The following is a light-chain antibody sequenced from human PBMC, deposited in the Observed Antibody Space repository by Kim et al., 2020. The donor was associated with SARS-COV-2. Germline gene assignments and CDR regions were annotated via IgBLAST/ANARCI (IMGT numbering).Light chain of an antibody. CDR3: SAWDSILSAWV. V-gene: IGLV10-54*01. Sequence: HTASLTCTWNSNHVVNQGAVWLQLHHSHPPKLLSSRHINRPSGISERVSASRSGNTASLTITGLQPEDEADYYCSAWDSILSAWVFGGGIQLTFL. J-gene: IGLJ3*02. CDR2: RHI. CDR1: SNHVVNQG.